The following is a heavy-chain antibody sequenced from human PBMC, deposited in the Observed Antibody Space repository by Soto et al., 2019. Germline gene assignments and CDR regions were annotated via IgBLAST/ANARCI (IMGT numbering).Heavy chain of an antibody. CDR2: ISGSGGST. Sequence: PGGSLRLSCAASVFTFSSYAMSWVRQAPGKGLEWVSAISGSGGSTYYADSVKGRFAISRDNSKNTLYLQMNSLRAEDTAVYYCAILTGLQADYWGQGTLVTVSS. J-gene: IGHJ4*02. V-gene: IGHV3-23*01. CDR3: AILTGLQADY. D-gene: IGHD3-9*01. CDR1: VFTFSSYA.